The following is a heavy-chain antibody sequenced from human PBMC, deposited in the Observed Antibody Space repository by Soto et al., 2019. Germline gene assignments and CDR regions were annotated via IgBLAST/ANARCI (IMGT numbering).Heavy chain of an antibody. D-gene: IGHD2-15*01. V-gene: IGHV3-74*01. CDR1: GFTFSNYW. J-gene: IGHJ6*03. CDR2: INSDGSVS. Sequence: EVKLVESGGGLVQPGGSLRLSCAASGFTFSNYWMYWVRQAPGQGLVWVSRINSDGSVSRYADSVKGRLTISRDNVKNTLYLQMNSLRVEDTAVYYCARGDCVGSSCYSLAGSFYYYMDVWGKGTTVTVFS. CDR3: ARGDCVGSSCYSLAGSFYYYMDV.